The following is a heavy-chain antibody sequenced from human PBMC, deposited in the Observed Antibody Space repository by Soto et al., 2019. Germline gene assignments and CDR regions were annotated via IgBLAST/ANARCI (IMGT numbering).Heavy chain of an antibody. CDR3: ARGYCSSTSCSSFDY. CDR1: GGTFSSYT. V-gene: IGHV1-69*02. Sequence: QGQLVQSGAEVKKPGSSVKVSCKASGGTFSSYTISWVRQAPGQGLEWMGRIIPILGIANYAQKFQGRVTITADKSTSTAYMELSRLRSEDTAVYYCARGYCSSTSCSSFDYWGQGTLVTVSS. J-gene: IGHJ4*02. CDR2: IIPILGIA. D-gene: IGHD2-2*01.